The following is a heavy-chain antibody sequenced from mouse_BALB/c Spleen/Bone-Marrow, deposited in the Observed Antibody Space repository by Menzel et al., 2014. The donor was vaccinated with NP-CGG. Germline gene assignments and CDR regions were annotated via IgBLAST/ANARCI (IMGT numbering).Heavy chain of an antibody. V-gene: IGHV3-6*02. CDR3: ASGNYFNFDY. CDR1: SYSITSGYY. J-gene: IGHJ2*01. Sequence: EVQLVESGPGLMKPSQSLSLTCSVTSYSITSGYYWNWIRQFPGTKLEWMGYISYDGSNNYNPSLKNRISITRDTSKNQFFLKLNSVTTEDTATYYCASGNYFNFDYWGQGTTLTVSS. CDR2: ISYDGSN. D-gene: IGHD2-1*01.